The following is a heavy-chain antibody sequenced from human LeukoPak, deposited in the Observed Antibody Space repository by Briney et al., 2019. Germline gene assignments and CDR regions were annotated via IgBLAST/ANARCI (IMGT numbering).Heavy chain of an antibody. D-gene: IGHD2-21*01. CDR2: IYYSGST. V-gene: IGHV4-61*01. CDR3: ARGVTYSF. J-gene: IGHJ4*02. Sequence: PSETLSLTCTVSGGSVSSGSYYWSWIRQPPGKGLEWIGYIYYSGSTNYNPSLKSRVTISVDTSKNQFSLKLSSVTAADTAVYYCARGVTYSFWGQGTLVTVSS. CDR1: GGSVSSGSYY.